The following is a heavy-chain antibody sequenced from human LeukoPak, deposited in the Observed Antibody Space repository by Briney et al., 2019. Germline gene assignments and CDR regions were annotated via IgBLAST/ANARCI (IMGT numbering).Heavy chain of an antibody. CDR2: IYTSGST. Sequence: SETLSLTCTVSGGSISSYYWSWIRQPAGKGLEWIGRIYTSGSTNYNPSLKSRVTMSVDASKNQFSLKLSSVTAADTAVYYCARAVGSGSFQTYYYYMDVWGKGTTVTISS. V-gene: IGHV4-4*07. CDR1: GGSISSYY. J-gene: IGHJ6*03. D-gene: IGHD3-10*01. CDR3: ARAVGSGSFQTYYYYMDV.